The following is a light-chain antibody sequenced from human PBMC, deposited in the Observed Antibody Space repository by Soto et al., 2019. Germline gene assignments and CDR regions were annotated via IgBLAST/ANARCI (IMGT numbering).Light chain of an antibody. J-gene: IGKJ5*01. CDR2: WAS. V-gene: IGKV4-1*01. CDR1: QSILYSSTNRNY. CDR3: QQYYTTPSIT. Sequence: DIVLTQSPVSLAVSLGERATITCKSSQSILYSSTNRNYLAWYQQKPGQPPKLPISWASTRESGVPDRFSGSGSGTDFTLTISSLQAEDVAVYYCQQYYTTPSITFGQGTRLGIK.